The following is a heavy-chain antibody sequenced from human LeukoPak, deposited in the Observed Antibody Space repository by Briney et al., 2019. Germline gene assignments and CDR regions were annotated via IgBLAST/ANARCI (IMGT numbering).Heavy chain of an antibody. CDR2: ISTYNGNT. CDR1: GYTFTSYD. J-gene: IGHJ4*02. V-gene: IGHV1-18*01. D-gene: IGHD5-18*01. Sequence: ASVKVSCTASGYTFTSYDISWVRQAPGQGLEWMGWISTYNGNTNYAQKFQGRVTVTTDTSTSTAYMELRSLTSDDTAVYYCVRGGSSSGYDYWGQGTLVTVSS. CDR3: VRGGSSSGYDY.